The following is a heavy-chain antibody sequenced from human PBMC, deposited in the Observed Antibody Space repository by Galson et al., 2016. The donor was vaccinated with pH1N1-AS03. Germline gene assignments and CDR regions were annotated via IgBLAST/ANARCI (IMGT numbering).Heavy chain of an antibody. V-gene: IGHV1-46*01. CDR1: GYTFSRYY. Sequence: SVKVSCKASGYTFSRYYMHWMRQAPGQGSEWMGVIDPSIGSTTYAQKFQGRVTMTRDTATTTAYMELSSLRSDDTAVYYCASYGSGSRGGFDYWGQGALITGSS. CDR3: ASYGSGSRGGFDY. J-gene: IGHJ4*02. D-gene: IGHD3-10*01. CDR2: IDPSIGST.